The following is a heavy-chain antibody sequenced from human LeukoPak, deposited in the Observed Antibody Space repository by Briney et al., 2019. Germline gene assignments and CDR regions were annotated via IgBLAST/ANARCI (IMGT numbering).Heavy chain of an antibody. CDR1: GFTFSSSA. J-gene: IGHJ5*02. CDR2: ISASGGST. D-gene: IGHD3-3*01. V-gene: IGHV3-23*01. CDR3: AKGQRFLARSDWFDP. Sequence: GGSLRLSCAASGFTFSSSAMSWVRQVPGKGLEWVSGISASGGSTYYADSVKGRFTISRDNSKNTLYLQMNSLRAEDTAVYYCAKGQRFLARSDWFDPWGQGTLVTVSS.